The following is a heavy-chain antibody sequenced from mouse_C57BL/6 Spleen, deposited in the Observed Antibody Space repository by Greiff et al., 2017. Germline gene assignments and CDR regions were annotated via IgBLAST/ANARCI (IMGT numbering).Heavy chain of an antibody. CDR1: GYTFTDYE. CDR2: IDPETGGT. Sequence: QVQLKQSGAELVRPGASVTLSCKASGYTFTDYEMHWVKQTPVHGLEWIGAIDPETGGTAYNQKFKGKAILTADKSSSTAYMELRSLTSEDSAVYYCTRSYLYYFDYWGQGTTLTVSS. V-gene: IGHV1-15*01. J-gene: IGHJ2*01. D-gene: IGHD2-10*01. CDR3: TRSYLYYFDY.